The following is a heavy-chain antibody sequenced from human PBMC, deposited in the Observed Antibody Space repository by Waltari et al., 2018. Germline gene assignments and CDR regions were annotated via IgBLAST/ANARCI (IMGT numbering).Heavy chain of an antibody. CDR2: IYTSGST. D-gene: IGHD3-22*01. J-gene: IGHJ3*02. V-gene: IGHV4-61*02. CDR1: GGSISSGSYY. Sequence: QVQLQESGPGLVKPSQTLSLTCTVSGGSISSGSYYWSWIRQPAGKGLEWIGRIYTSGSTNYIPSLKSRVTISVDTSKNQFSPKLTSVTAADTAVYYCARANLYYYDSSGYYSAFDICGQGTMVTVSS. CDR3: ARANLYYYDSSGYYSAFDI.